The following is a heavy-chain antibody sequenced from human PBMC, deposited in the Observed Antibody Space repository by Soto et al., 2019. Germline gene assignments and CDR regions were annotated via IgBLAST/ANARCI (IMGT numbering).Heavy chain of an antibody. J-gene: IGHJ3*02. CDR2: SRNKANSYTT. CDR3: TRAGIIGTTSAFDI. V-gene: IGHV3-72*01. D-gene: IGHD1-20*01. Sequence: EVELVESGGGLVQPGGSLRLSCAASGFTLSDHFIDWVRQAPGKGLEWVGRSRNKANSYTTEYAASVKGRLTISRDESKNSIYVQMNSLKTEDTAVYYCTRAGIIGTTSAFDIWGQGTMFTVSS. CDR1: GFTLSDHF.